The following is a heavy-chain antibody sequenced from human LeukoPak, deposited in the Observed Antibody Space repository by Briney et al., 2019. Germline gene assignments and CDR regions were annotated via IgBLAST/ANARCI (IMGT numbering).Heavy chain of an antibody. CDR3: ARLGCSSTSCYIGNPWIQLWYPDY. CDR1: GYSFTSYW. V-gene: IGHV5-51*01. D-gene: IGHD2-2*02. Sequence: GESLKISCKGSGYSFTSYWIGWVRQMPGKGLEWMGIIYPGDSDTRYSPSFQGQVTISADKSISTAYLQWSSLKASDTAMYYCARLGCSSTSCYIGNPWIQLWYPDYWGQGTLVTVSS. CDR2: IYPGDSDT. J-gene: IGHJ4*02.